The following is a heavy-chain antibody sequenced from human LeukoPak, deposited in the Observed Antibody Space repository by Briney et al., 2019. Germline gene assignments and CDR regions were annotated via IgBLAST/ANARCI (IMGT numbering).Heavy chain of an antibody. V-gene: IGHV4-39*01. J-gene: IGHJ4*02. D-gene: IGHD3/OR15-3a*01. Sequence: SETLSLTCTVSGVSISSSNSYWGWIRQPPGKGLEWIGSIYYTGNTYYNASLKSRVTISIDTSKNQISLRLTSVTATDRAIYYCARQTGSGLFILPGGQGTLVTVSS. CDR2: IYYTGNT. CDR1: GVSISSSNSY. CDR3: ARQTGSGLFILP.